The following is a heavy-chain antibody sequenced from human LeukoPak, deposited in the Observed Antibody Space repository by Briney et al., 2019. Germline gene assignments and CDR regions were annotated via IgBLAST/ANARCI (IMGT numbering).Heavy chain of an antibody. CDR2: IYYSGST. Sequence: SETLSLTCTVSGVSISSYYWSWIRQPPGKGLEWIGYIYYSGSTNYNPSLKSRVTISVDTSKNQFSLKLSSVTAADTAVYYCARESRGYYYDSSGYPDAFDIWGQGTMVTVSS. V-gene: IGHV4-59*01. CDR3: ARESRGYYYDSSGYPDAFDI. J-gene: IGHJ3*02. D-gene: IGHD3-22*01. CDR1: GVSISSYY.